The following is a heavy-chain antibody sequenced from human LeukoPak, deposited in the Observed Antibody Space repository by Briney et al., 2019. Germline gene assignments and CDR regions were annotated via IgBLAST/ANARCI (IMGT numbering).Heavy chain of an antibody. CDR2: IWYDGSNK. CDR1: GFTFSSYG. J-gene: IGHJ6*03. D-gene: IGHD3-10*01. CDR3: AKWATYTHINSYYGSGLIPYMDV. Sequence: PGRSLRLSCAASGFTFSSYGMHWVRQAPGKGLEWVAVIWYDGSNKYYADSVKGRFTISRDNSKNTLYLQMNSLRAEDTAVYYCAKWATYTHINSYYGSGLIPYMDVWGKGTTVTVSS. V-gene: IGHV3-33*06.